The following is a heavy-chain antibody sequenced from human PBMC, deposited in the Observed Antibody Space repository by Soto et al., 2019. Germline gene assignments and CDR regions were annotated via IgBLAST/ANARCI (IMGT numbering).Heavy chain of an antibody. CDR1: GGSISSGGYS. J-gene: IGHJ4*02. CDR2: IYNTGST. V-gene: IGHV4-61*08. Sequence: TVSGGSISSGGYSWSWIRQPPGKGLEWIGYIYNTGSTNYNPSLKSRVTMSVDTSKNQFSLKLTSVTAADTAVYYCARGGGVTATFDYWGRGTLVTVSS. CDR3: ARGGGVTATFDY. D-gene: IGHD5-18*01.